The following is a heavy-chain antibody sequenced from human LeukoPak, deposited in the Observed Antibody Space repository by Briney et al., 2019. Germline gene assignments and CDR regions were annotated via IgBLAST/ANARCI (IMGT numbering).Heavy chain of an antibody. V-gene: IGHV3-33*01. CDR3: ARDLYGSGWYINY. CDR2: IWYDGSNK. J-gene: IGHJ4*02. CDR1: GFTFSSYG. D-gene: IGHD6-19*01. Sequence: GGSLRLSCAASGFTFSSYGMHWVRQAPGKGLEWVAVIWYDGSNKYYADSVKGRYTISRDNSKNTLYLQMNSLRAEDTAVYYCARDLYGSGWYINYWGQGTLVTVSS.